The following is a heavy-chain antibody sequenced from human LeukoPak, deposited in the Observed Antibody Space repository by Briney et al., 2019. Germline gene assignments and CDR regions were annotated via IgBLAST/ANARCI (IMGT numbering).Heavy chain of an antibody. D-gene: IGHD5-12*01. V-gene: IGHV4-34*01. CDR3: ARAGWLRHLDY. CDR1: VGSFSGDY. CDR2: INHSVST. J-gene: IGHJ4*02. Sequence: PSETLSLTCAVYVGSFSGDYWSGIRQPPGKGVEWSGGINHSVSTNYNPSLKSRVTISVDTSKNQFSLKLSSVTAADTAVYYCARAGWLRHLDYGGQGTLVTVSS.